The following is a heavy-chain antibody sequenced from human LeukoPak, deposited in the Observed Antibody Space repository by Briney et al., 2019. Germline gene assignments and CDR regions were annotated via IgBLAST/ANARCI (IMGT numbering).Heavy chain of an antibody. J-gene: IGHJ4*02. D-gene: IGHD3-10*01. CDR3: ARGKYYGSGSYFDY. V-gene: IGHV4-30-2*01. CDR1: GGPISSGGYS. Sequence: PSQTLSLTCAVSGGPISSGGYSWSWIRQPPGKGLEWIGYIYHSGSTYYNPSLKSRVTISVDRSKNQFSLKLSSVTAADTAVYYCARGKYYGSGSYFDYWGQGTLVTVSS. CDR2: IYHSGST.